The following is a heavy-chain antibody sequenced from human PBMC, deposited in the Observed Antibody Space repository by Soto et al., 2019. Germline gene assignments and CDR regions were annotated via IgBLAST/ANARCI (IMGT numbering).Heavy chain of an antibody. CDR2: IYPGDSDT. V-gene: IGHV5-51*01. J-gene: IGHJ6*02. CDR3: ARHTNIVVVPAAKGTENYYYYYGMDV. Sequence: GESLKISCKGSGYSFTSYWIGWVRQMPGKGLEWMGIIYPGDSDTRYSPSFQGQVTISADKSISTAYLQWSSLKASDTAMYYCARHTNIVVVPAAKGTENYYYYYGMDVWGQGTTVTVSS. CDR1: GYSFTSYW. D-gene: IGHD2-2*01.